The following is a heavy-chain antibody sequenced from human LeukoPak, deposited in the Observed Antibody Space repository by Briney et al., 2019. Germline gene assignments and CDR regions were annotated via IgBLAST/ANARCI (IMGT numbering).Heavy chain of an antibody. D-gene: IGHD3-10*01. Sequence: TGGSLRLSCAASGFTFSNAWMNWVRQAPGKGLEWVGRIKSKTDGGTTDYAAPVKGRFTISRDDSKNTLYLQMNSLKTEDTAVYYCTTSFGWAEYFQHWGQGTLVTVSS. J-gene: IGHJ1*01. CDR2: IKSKTDGGTT. V-gene: IGHV3-15*07. CDR3: TTSFGWAEYFQH. CDR1: GFTFSNAW.